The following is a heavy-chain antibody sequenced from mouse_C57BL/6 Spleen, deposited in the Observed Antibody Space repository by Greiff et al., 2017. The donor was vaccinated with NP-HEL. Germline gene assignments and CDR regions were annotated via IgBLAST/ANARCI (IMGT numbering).Heavy chain of an antibody. J-gene: IGHJ2*01. D-gene: IGHD1-1*01. Sequence: EVKLMESGGGLVKPGGSLKLSCAASGFTFSSYAMSWVRQTPEKRLEWVATISDGGSYTYYPDNVKGRFTISRDNAKNNLYLQMSHLKSEDTAMYYCARDTVVATRYFDYWGQGTTLTVSS. CDR2: ISDGGSYT. CDR1: GFTFSSYA. V-gene: IGHV5-4*01. CDR3: ARDTVVATRYFDY.